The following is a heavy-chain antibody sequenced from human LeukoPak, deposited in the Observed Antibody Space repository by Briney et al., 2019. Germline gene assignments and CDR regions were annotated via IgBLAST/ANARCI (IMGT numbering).Heavy chain of an antibody. CDR2: IRSKANSYAT. CDR3: TSPQADSGATYFRH. J-gene: IGHJ1*01. D-gene: IGHD6-19*01. Sequence: GGSLKLSCAASGFTFSGSTIHWVRQASGKGLEWIGRIRSKANSYATAYAASVKGRFTISRDDAKNTAYLQMDSLKTEDTAVYYCTSPQADSGATYFRHWGQGTLVTVTS. V-gene: IGHV3-73*01. CDR1: GFTFSGST.